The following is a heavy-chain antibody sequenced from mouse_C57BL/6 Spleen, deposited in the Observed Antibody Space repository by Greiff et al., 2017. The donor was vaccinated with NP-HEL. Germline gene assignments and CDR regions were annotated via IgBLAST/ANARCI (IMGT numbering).Heavy chain of an antibody. V-gene: IGHV2-2*01. CDR1: GFSLTSYG. D-gene: IGHD3-2*02. Sequence: QVQLKESGPGLVQPSQSLSITCTVSGFSLTSYGVHWVRQSPGKGLEWLGVIWSGGSTDYNAAFISRLSISKDNSKSQVFFKMNSLQADDTAIYYCARDSSGYYYAMDYWGQGTSVTVSS. CDR3: ARDSSGYYYAMDY. J-gene: IGHJ4*01. CDR2: IWSGGST.